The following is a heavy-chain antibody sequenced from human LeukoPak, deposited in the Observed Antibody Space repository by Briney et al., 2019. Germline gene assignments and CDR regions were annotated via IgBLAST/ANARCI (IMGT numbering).Heavy chain of an antibody. D-gene: IGHD3-16*01. CDR2: ISYDGSNK. V-gene: IGHV3-30-3*01. J-gene: IGHJ4*02. CDR1: GFTFSSYT. Sequence: GGSLRLSCAASGFTFSSYTMHGVRQAPGKGREWVAVISYDGSNKYYADSVRGRFTISRDNSKNTLYLQMNSLRAEDTAVYYCARDLLGLGTFDYWGQGTLVTVSS. CDR3: ARDLLGLGTFDY.